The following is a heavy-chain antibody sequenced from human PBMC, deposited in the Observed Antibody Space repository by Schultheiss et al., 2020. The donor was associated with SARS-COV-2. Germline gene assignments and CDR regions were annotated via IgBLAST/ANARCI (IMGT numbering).Heavy chain of an antibody. CDR2: IKQDGSEK. CDR1: GFTFSDHY. D-gene: IGHD2-21*01. J-gene: IGHJ6*02. V-gene: IGHV3-7*01. CDR3: ARDHIVVSGGMDV. Sequence: GGSLRLSCAASGFTFSDHYMDWVRQAPGKGLEWVANIKQDGSEKYYVDSVKGRFTISRDNAKNSLYLQMNSLRAEDTTVYYCARDHIVVSGGMDVWGQGTTVTVSS.